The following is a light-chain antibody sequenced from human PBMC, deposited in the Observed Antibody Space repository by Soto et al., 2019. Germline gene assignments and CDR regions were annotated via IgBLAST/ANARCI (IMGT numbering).Light chain of an antibody. CDR1: QSVSNNY. J-gene: IGKJ1*01. V-gene: IGKV3-20*01. CDR3: QQYGSSGT. Sequence: EIVMTQSPATVSVSPGERATLSCRASQSVSNNYLAWYQQKPGQAPRLLIYGASNRATGIPDRFSGSGSRTDFTLTISRLEPEDFAVYYCQQYGSSGTFGQGTKVDIK. CDR2: GAS.